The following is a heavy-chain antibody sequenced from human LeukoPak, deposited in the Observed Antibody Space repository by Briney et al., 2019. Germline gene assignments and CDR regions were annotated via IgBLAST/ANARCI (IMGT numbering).Heavy chain of an antibody. D-gene: IGHD2-21*01. CDR2: IKQDGSEK. J-gene: IGHJ4*02. CDR1: GFTFDNHW. CDR3: ARAGEGS. Sequence: GGSLRLSCAASGFTFDNHWMSWVRQAPGKGLEWVANIKQDGSEKYYVDSVKGRFTISRDNAKNSLFLQMNSLRAEDTAVYYCARAGEGSWGQGTLVTVSS. V-gene: IGHV3-7*01.